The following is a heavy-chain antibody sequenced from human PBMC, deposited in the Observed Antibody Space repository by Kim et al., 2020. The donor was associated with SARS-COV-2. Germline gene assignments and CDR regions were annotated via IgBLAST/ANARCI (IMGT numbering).Heavy chain of an antibody. V-gene: IGHV4-30-4*01. Sequence: SETLSLTCTVSGGSISSGDYYWSWIRQPPGKGLEWIGYIYYSGSIYYNPSLKSRVTISVDTSKNQFSLKLSSVTAADTAVYYCARYDSGWYHSYYYGMDVWGQGTTVTVSS. CDR1: GGSISSGDYY. CDR3: ARYDSGWYHSYYYGMDV. J-gene: IGHJ6*02. CDR2: IYYSGSI. D-gene: IGHD6-19*01.